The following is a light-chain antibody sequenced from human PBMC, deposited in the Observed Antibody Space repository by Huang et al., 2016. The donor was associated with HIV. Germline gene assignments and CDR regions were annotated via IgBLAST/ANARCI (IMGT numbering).Light chain of an antibody. CDR1: HNINNY. V-gene: IGKV1-27*01. Sequence: DIQMTQSPSSLSASVGDRVTITCRASHNINNYFAWYQQTPGKGPQLLIYASSTLQSGVPSRFSGSASGTDFTLTISSLQPEDVATYYCQKYNSAPYTFGQGTKLEIK. CDR2: ASS. J-gene: IGKJ2*01. CDR3: QKYNSAPYT.